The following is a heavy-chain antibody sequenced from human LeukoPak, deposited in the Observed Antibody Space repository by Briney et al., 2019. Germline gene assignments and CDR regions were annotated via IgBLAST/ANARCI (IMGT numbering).Heavy chain of an antibody. D-gene: IGHD6-13*01. J-gene: IGHJ4*02. Sequence: GGSLRLSCAASGFTFSSYWMSWVRQAPGKGLEWVANIKQDGSEKNYVGSVKGRFTIARDNAKNSLYLQMNSLRAEDTAVYYCAREYSSSWRYFDYWGQGTLVTVSP. CDR2: IKQDGSEK. V-gene: IGHV3-7*01. CDR3: AREYSSSWRYFDY. CDR1: GFTFSSYW.